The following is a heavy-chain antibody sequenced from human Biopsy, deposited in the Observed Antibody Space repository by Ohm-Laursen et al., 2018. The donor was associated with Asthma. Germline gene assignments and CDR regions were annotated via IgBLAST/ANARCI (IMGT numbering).Heavy chain of an antibody. V-gene: IGHV4-39*01. CDR1: GGSMTPTSHY. Sequence: GTLSLTCTVSGGSMTPTSHYWDWIRQAPGKGLEWIGYISYGGRTSYNPSLKNRVTISRDTSKNQFSLRLTSVTAADTAVYFCARRITIFGVVQKDHGMDAWGQGTTVIVSS. D-gene: IGHD3-3*01. CDR3: ARRITIFGVVQKDHGMDA. J-gene: IGHJ6*02. CDR2: ISYGGRT.